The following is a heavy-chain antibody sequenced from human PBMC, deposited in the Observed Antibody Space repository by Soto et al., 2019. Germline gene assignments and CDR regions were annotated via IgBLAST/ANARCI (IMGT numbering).Heavy chain of an antibody. J-gene: IGHJ4*02. V-gene: IGHV3-53*01. CDR2: IYSGGST. CDR1: GFTVSSNY. Sequence: GSLRLSCAASGFTVSSNYMNWVRQAPGKGLEWVSIIYSGGSTYYADSVKGRFTISRDNSKNTLYLQMDSLRAEDTAVYYCARDETFDYWGQGTLVTVSS. CDR3: ARDETFDY.